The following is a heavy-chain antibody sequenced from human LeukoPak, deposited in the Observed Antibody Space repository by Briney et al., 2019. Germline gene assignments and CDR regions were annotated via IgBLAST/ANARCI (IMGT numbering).Heavy chain of an antibody. CDR1: GYTFTGYY. CDR2: INPNSGGT. J-gene: IGHJ6*03. V-gene: IGHV1-2*02. D-gene: IGHD5-12*01. CDR3: AMATQLYYYYYMDV. Sequence: GASVKVSCKASGYTFTGYYMHWVRQAPGQGLGWMGWINPNSGGTNYAQKFQGRVTMTRDMSTSTVYMELSSLRSEDTAVYYCAMATQLYYYYYMDVWGKGTTVTVSS.